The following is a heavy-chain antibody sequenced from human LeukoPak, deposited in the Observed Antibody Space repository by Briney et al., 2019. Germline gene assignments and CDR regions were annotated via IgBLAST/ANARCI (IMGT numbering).Heavy chain of an antibody. CDR1: GFTFSSYA. CDR2: ISYDGSTN. Sequence: GGSLRLSCAASGFTFSSYALHWVRQAPGKGLEWVAVISYDGSTNYYADSVKGRFTISRDKSKNTRYLQMNSLSAADTAVYYCARDAGAARYHGMDVWGQGTTVTVPS. CDR3: ARDAGAARYHGMDV. J-gene: IGHJ6*02. V-gene: IGHV3-30*04. D-gene: IGHD6-6*01.